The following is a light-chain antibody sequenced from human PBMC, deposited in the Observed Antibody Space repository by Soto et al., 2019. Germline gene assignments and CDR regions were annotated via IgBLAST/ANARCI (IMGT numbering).Light chain of an antibody. CDR2: DVF. V-gene: IGKV1-5*01. CDR1: QSITYW. Sequence: DIQMTQSPSSLSASVGDRVTITCRASQSITYWLAWYQQKPGRAPKLLIYDVFNLQSGVSSRFSGSGSGTEFTLTISSLQPDDSATYYCQQYHSFSFTFGQGTKLEMK. J-gene: IGKJ2*01. CDR3: QQYHSFSFT.